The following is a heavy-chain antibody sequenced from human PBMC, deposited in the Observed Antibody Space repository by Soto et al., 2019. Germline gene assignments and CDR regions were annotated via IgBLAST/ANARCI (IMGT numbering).Heavy chain of an antibody. J-gene: IGHJ4*02. V-gene: IGHV3-23*01. CDR2: ISGSGGST. Sequence: GGSLRLSCAASGFTFSSYAMSWVRQAPGKGLEWVSAISGSGGSTYYADSVKGRFTISRDNSKNTLYLQMNSLRAEDTAVDYYAKELSSTMIVVDAGPFDYWGQGTLVTVSS. CDR3: AKELSSTMIVVDAGPFDY. D-gene: IGHD3-22*01. CDR1: GFTFSSYA.